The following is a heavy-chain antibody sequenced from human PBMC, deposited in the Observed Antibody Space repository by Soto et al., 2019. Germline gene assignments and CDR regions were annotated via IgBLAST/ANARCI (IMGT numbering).Heavy chain of an antibody. CDR3: AEAGYQLLYSSSWYFDY. J-gene: IGHJ4*02. CDR2: ISWNSGSI. Sequence: GGSLRLSCAASGFTFDDYAMHWVRQAPGKGLEWVSGISWNSGSIGYADSVKGRFTISRDNAKNSLYLQMNSLRAEDTALYYCAEAGYQLLYSSSWYFDYWGQGTLVTVSS. D-gene: IGHD2-2*02. V-gene: IGHV3-9*01. CDR1: GFTFDDYA.